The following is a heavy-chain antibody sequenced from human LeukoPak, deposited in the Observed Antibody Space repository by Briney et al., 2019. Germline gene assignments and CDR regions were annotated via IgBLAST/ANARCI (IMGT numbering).Heavy chain of an antibody. D-gene: IGHD3-22*01. CDR1: GFTFSSYW. Sequence: GGSLRLSCAACGFTFSSYWMSWVRQAPGKGLEWVASIKQDGSERYYVDSVEGRFTISRDDVKNLLYLQMNSLRAEDTAVYYCARDLGQYYDTSDNWFDPWGQGTLVTVSS. V-gene: IGHV3-7*01. CDR2: IKQDGSER. J-gene: IGHJ5*02. CDR3: ARDLGQYYDTSDNWFDP.